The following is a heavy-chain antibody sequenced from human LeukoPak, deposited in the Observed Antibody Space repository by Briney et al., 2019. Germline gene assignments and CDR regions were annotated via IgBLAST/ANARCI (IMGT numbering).Heavy chain of an antibody. CDR3: ARDRDIVVVPAADPSYYLDV. J-gene: IGHJ6*03. V-gene: IGHV1-69*04. CDR2: VIPILGIA. CDR1: GGTFNSYT. D-gene: IGHD2-2*01. Sequence: SVKVSCMASGGTFNSYTNSWVRQAPGQGLEWMGSVIPILGIAKYAQKFQGRVTIAADKSTSTAYMELSSLRSEDTAVYYCARDRDIVVVPAADPSYYLDVWGKETTVTVSS.